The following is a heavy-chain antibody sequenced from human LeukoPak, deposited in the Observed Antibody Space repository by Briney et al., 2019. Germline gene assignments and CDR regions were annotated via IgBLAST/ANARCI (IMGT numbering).Heavy chain of an antibody. D-gene: IGHD4-23*01. CDR1: GGSISSYY. CDR3: ARDVWGGNSGGVAFDI. J-gene: IGHJ3*02. Sequence: SETPSLTCTVSGGSISSYYWSWIRQPPGKGLEWIGYIYYSGSTNYNPSLKSRVTISVDTSKNQFSLKLSSVTAADTAVYYCARDVWGGNSGGVAFDIWGQGTMVTVSS. CDR2: IYYSGST. V-gene: IGHV4-59*01.